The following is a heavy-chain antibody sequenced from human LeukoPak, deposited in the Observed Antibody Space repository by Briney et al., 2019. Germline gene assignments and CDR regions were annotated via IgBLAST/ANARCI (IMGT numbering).Heavy chain of an antibody. V-gene: IGHV4-31*03. J-gene: IGHJ4*02. CDR3: ASGRELTATLPF. D-gene: IGHD1-7*01. Sequence: SQTLSLTCTVSGGSISSGDYYRSWIRQHPGKGLEWIVYSYYSRSTYYNPSLKSRVTISVDTTKNQFSLDLNSVTAADTAVYYCASGRELTATLPFWGRGTLVSVSS. CDR1: GGSISSGDYY. CDR2: SYYSRST.